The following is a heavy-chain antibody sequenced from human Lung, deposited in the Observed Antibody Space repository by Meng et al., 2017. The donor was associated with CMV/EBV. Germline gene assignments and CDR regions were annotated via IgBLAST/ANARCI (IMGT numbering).Heavy chain of an antibody. Sequence: ASVKVSXKASGYTFSYYDIIWVRQASGQGLEWVGWINPNRCNTAYAQKFQGRVTMTRDTSTSIAYMELNSLRSGVTAVYYCARGQVECSTINCHDYRFSGMDVWGQGTTVTVSS. CDR2: INPNRCNT. CDR1: GYTFSYYD. D-gene: IGHD2/OR15-2a*01. CDR3: ARGQVECSTINCHDYRFSGMDV. J-gene: IGHJ6*02. V-gene: IGHV1-8*01.